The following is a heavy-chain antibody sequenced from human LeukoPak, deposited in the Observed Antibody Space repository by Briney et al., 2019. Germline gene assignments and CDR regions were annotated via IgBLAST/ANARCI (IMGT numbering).Heavy chain of an antibody. Sequence: GGSLRLSCATSGFSFTDYPMNWVRQAPGKGLEWVSNIRTSAEGANYAYYADSVKGRVTISRDDAKNSLYLQMNSLRAEDTAVYYCARGDSSRSSIPDWGQGTMVTVSS. CDR1: GFSFTDYP. D-gene: IGHD6-13*01. CDR3: ARGDSSRSSIPD. V-gene: IGHV3-11*05. J-gene: IGHJ3*01. CDR2: IRTSAEGANYA.